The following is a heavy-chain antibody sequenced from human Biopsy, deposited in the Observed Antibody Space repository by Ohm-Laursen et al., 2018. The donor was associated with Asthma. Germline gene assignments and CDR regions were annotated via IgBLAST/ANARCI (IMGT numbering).Heavy chain of an antibody. V-gene: IGHV3-21*01. D-gene: IGHD3-10*01. CDR1: GFDLRDYT. CDR2: ISSLSRYI. CDR3: SRDFTIGSGSPFHF. J-gene: IGHJ4*02. Sequence: SLRLSCAASGFDLRDYTMNWVRQAPGKGLEWVASISSLSRYIYHATSLRGRFTISRDNAKKSLYLQMDSLRVDDTAGYYCSRDFTIGSGSPFHFWGRGALVTVSS.